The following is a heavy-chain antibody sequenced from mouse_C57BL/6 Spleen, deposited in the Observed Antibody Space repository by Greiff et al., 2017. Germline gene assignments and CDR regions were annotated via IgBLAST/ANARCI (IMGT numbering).Heavy chain of an antibody. D-gene: IGHD2-5*01. CDR3: ARRYSNYTFDY. CDR1: GYTFTSYW. V-gene: IGHV1-64*01. Sequence: VQLQQPGAELVKPGASVKLSCKASGYTFTSYWMHWVKQRPGQGLEWIGMIHPNSGSTNYNEKFKSKATLTVDKSSSTAYMQLSSLTSEDSAVYYCARRYSNYTFDYWGQGTTLTVSS. CDR2: IHPNSGST. J-gene: IGHJ2*01.